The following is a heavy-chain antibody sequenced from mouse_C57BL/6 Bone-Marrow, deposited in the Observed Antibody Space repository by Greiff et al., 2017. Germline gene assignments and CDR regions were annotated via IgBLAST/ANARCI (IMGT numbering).Heavy chain of an antibody. J-gene: IGHJ1*03. CDR3: ARHVGTTVVGGYWYCDV. D-gene: IGHD1-1*01. CDR1: GFTFSDYY. CDR2: ISNGGGST. Sequence: EVQVVESGGGLVQPGGSLKLSCAASGFTFSDYYMYWVRQTPEKRLEWVAYISNGGGSTYYPDTVKGRFTISRDNAKNTLYLQMCRLKSEDTAMYYCARHVGTTVVGGYWYCDVWGTGTTVTGSS. V-gene: IGHV5-12*01.